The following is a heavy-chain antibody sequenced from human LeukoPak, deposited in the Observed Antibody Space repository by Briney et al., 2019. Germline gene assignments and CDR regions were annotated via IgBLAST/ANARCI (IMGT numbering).Heavy chain of an antibody. J-gene: IGHJ5*02. CDR2: IYPGDSDT. D-gene: IGHD3-16*02. Sequence: GESLKISCKGSGYSFTSYWVGWVRQMPGKGLEWMGIIYPGDSDTRYSPSFQGQVTISADKSISTAYLQWSSLKASDTAMYYCARGLSSISNWFDPWGQGTLVTVSS. V-gene: IGHV5-51*01. CDR1: GYSFTSYW. CDR3: ARGLSSISNWFDP.